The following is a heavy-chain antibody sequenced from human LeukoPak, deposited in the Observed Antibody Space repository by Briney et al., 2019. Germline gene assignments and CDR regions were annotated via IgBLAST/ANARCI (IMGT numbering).Heavy chain of an antibody. J-gene: IGHJ4*02. CDR1: GGSISSYY. CDR2: IYYSGST. Sequence: SETPSLTCTVSGGSISSYYWSWIRQPPGKGLEWIGYIYYSGSTNYNPSLKSRVTISVDTSKNQFSLKLSSVTAADTAVYYCAGYRSGRNYWGQGTLVTVSS. D-gene: IGHD5-18*01. CDR3: AGYRSGRNY. V-gene: IGHV4-59*12.